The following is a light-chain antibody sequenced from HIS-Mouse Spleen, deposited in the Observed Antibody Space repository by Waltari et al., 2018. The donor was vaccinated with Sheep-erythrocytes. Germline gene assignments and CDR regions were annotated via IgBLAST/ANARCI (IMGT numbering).Light chain of an antibody. V-gene: IGKV1-39*01. CDR3: QQYNSSLT. CDR2: AAS. Sequence: DIQMTQSPSSLSASVGDRVTITCRASQSISSYLNWYQQKPGKAPKLLIYAASSLQSGVPSRFSGSGSGTDFTLTISSLQPEDFATYYCQQYNSSLTFGPGTKVDIK. CDR1: QSISSY. J-gene: IGKJ3*01.